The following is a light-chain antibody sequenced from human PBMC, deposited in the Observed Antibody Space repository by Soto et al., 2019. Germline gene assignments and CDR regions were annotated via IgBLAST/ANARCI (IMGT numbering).Light chain of an antibody. CDR2: DVG. CDR1: SSDVGGYNY. V-gene: IGLV2-14*03. J-gene: IGLJ1*01. Sequence: QSVLTQPASVSGSPGQSITISCTVTSSDVGGYNYVSWYQHHPGEAPKVMIYDVGDRPSGVSNRFSGSKSGNTASLTISGLQAEDEADYYCCSFTSSNLYVFGTGTKVTVL. CDR3: CSFTSSNLYV.